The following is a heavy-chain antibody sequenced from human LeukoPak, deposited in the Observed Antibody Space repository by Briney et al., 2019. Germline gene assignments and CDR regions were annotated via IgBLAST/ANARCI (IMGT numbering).Heavy chain of an antibody. J-gene: IGHJ6*04. D-gene: IGHD2-15*01. CDR1: GGSFSGYY. V-gene: IGHV4-34*01. CDR3: ARARGYCSGGSCPSYWLYYYYGMDV. CDR2: INHSGST. Sequence: SETLSLTCAVYGGSFSGYYWSWIRQPPGKGLEWIGEINHSGSTNYNPSLKSRVTISVDTSRNQFSLKLSSVTAADTAVYYCARARGYCSGGSCPSYWLYYYYGMDVWGEGTTVTVSS.